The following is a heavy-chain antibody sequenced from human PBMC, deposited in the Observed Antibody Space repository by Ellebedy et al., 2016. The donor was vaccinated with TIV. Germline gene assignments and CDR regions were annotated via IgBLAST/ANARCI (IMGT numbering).Heavy chain of an antibody. Sequence: PGGSLRLSCSASGYTFNNYAIHWVRQAPGKGLEWVAVMTYDTGQERFIDSVRGRLSISRDSSKNTVHLQMSSRRVEDTAVYYCATKRDDFEQQPLERWGQGTQVTVSS. CDR1: GYTFNNYA. CDR3: ATKRDDFEQQPLER. D-gene: IGHD6-13*01. CDR2: MTYDTGQE. V-gene: IGHV3-33*04. J-gene: IGHJ5*02.